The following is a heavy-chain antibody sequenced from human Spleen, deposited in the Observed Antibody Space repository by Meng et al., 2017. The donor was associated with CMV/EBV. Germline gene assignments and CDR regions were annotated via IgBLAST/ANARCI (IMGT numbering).Heavy chain of an antibody. D-gene: IGHD2-15*01. J-gene: IGHJ4*02. CDR1: GGSFSGYY. Sequence: QGQLQPWGAGLLKPSETLSLTCAVYGGSFSGYYWSWIRQPPGKGLEWIAEINHSGSTNYNPSLKSRVTISVDTSKNQFSLKLSSVTAADTAVYYCARARGYCSGGSCYSGFDYWGQGTLVTVSS. V-gene: IGHV4-34*01. CDR3: ARARGYCSGGSCYSGFDY. CDR2: INHSGST.